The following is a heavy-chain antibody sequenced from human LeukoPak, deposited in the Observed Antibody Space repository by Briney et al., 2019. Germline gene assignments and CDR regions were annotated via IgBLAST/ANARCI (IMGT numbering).Heavy chain of an antibody. J-gene: IGHJ4*02. V-gene: IGHV4-34*01. D-gene: IGHD3-10*01. CDR1: GGSFSGYY. CDR3: ARVLYYYGSGRENHDY. CDR2: INHSGST. Sequence: PSETLSLTCAVYGGSFSGYYWSWIRQPPGKGLEWIGEINHSGSTNYNPSLKSRVTISVDTSKNQFSLKLSSVTAADTAVYYCARVLYYYGSGRENHDYWGQGTLVTVSS.